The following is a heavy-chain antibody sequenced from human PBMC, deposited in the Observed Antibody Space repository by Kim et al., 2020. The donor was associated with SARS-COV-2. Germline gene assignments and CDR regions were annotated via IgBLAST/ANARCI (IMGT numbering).Heavy chain of an antibody. CDR3: ARGANYFAY. J-gene: IGHJ4*02. Sequence: NGDYYTRQKFRGRVTMTPDTSTDTAYLELRGLRSDDTAVYYCARGANYFAYWGQGTLVTVSS. V-gene: IGHV1-18*01. CDR2: NGDY.